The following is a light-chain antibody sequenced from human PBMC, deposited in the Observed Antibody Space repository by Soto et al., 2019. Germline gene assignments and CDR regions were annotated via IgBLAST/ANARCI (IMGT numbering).Light chain of an antibody. CDR3: QQLTDWPPQWT. J-gene: IGKJ1*01. CDR1: QSVSSN. CDR2: GAS. V-gene: IGKV3-15*01. Sequence: EIVMTQSPATLSVSPGERATLSCRASQSVSSNLAWYQQKPGQAPRLLIYGASTRATGIPARFSGSGSGTEFTLTISSLQSEDFAVYYCQQLTDWPPQWTFXQGTKVDIK.